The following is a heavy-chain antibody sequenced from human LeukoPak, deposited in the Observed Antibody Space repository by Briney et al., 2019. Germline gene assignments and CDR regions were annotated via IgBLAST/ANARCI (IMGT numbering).Heavy chain of an antibody. Sequence: GGSLRLSCAASGFTVSNNYMSWVRQAPGKGLEWVSVIYTGGTTHHADSVKGRFTISRDNSKNTLYLQMNSLRAEDTAVYYCAKASYSGSYYEFAYFDYWGQGTLVTVSS. CDR1: GFTVSNNY. CDR2: IYTGGTT. CDR3: AKASYSGSYYEFAYFDY. J-gene: IGHJ4*02. V-gene: IGHV3-66*02. D-gene: IGHD1-26*01.